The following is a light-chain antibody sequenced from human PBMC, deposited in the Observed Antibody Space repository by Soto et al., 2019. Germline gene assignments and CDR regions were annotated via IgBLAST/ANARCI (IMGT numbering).Light chain of an antibody. V-gene: IGKV3-20*01. J-gene: IGKJ2*01. CDR2: GAS. CDR3: LLYFSPDRYT. CDR1: QSVTSSH. Sequence: EIVLTQTPGTLSLSPGERATLSCRASQSVTSSHLAWYQQKPGQAPRLLIYGASTRATGIPDRFSGSGSYTDFSLTIRRLDPEDCAMDYCLLYFSPDRYTFGPGTKVQSK.